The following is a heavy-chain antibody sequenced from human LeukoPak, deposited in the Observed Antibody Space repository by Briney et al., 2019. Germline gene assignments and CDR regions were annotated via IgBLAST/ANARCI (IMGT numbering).Heavy chain of an antibody. V-gene: IGHV1-18*01. J-gene: IGHJ5*02. CDR1: GYTFTSYG. Sequence: ASVKVSCKASGYTFTSYGISWVRQAPGQGLEWMGWISAYNGNTNYAQKLQGRVTMTTDTSTSTAYMELRSLRSDDTAVYYCARGSYYDSSGYYPAWGQGTLVTVSS. D-gene: IGHD3-22*01. CDR2: ISAYNGNT. CDR3: ARGSYYDSSGYYPA.